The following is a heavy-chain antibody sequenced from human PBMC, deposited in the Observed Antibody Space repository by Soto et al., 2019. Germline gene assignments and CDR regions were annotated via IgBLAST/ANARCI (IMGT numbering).Heavy chain of an antibody. D-gene: IGHD6-6*01. CDR3: ARDLLLRDLTTRPHAFDI. CDR2: IYSGGST. CDR1: GFTVSSNY. V-gene: IGHV3-53*01. J-gene: IGHJ3*02. Sequence: GGSLRLSCAASGFTVSSNYMSWVRQAPGKGLEWVSVIYSGGSTYYADSVKGRFTISRDNSKNTLYLQMNSLRAEDTAVYYCARDLLLRDLTTRPHAFDIWGQGTMVTVSS.